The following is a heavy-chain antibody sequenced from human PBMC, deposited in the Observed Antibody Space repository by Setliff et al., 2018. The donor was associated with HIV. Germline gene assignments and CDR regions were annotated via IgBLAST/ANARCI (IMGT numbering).Heavy chain of an antibody. D-gene: IGHD3-3*01. Sequence: SETLSLTCTVSGGSISSHYWSWIRQPPGKGLEWIGSIYYSGSTNYNPSLKSRVTISVDTSKNQFSLKLSSVTAADTAVYYCARSRPAYYNFWSGYSDYHYYGMDVWGQGTTVTVSS. CDR1: GGSISSHY. CDR3: ARSRPAYYNFWSGYSDYHYYGMDV. V-gene: IGHV4-59*11. J-gene: IGHJ6*02. CDR2: IYYSGST.